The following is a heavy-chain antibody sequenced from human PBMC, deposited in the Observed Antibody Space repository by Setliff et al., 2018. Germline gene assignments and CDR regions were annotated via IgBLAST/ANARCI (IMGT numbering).Heavy chain of an antibody. D-gene: IGHD6-13*01. CDR2: IYHSGST. CDR1: GASINNSLNY. CDR3: ARVAVAVDY. Sequence: SETLSLTCTVSGASINNSLNYWGWIRQPPGKGLEWIGSIYHSGSTYYNPSLKSRVTISVDTSKNQFSLKLSSVTAADTAVYYCARVAVAVDYWGQGTLVTVSS. J-gene: IGHJ4*02. V-gene: IGHV4-39*07.